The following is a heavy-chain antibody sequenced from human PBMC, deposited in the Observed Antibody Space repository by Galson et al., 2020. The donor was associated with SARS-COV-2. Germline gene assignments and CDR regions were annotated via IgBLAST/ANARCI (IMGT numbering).Heavy chain of an antibody. CDR2: IYYSGST. J-gene: IGHJ4*02. D-gene: IGHD3-9*01. CDR3: ARYYDILTGYYGNFDY. V-gene: IGHV4-39*01. Sequence: SETLSLTCTVSGGSISSSRYYWGWIRQPLGKGLEWIGSIYYSGSTYYNPSLKSRLTISVDTSKNQFSLKLSSVTAADTAVYYCARYYDILTGYYGNFDYWGQGTLVTVSS. CDR1: GGSISSSRYY.